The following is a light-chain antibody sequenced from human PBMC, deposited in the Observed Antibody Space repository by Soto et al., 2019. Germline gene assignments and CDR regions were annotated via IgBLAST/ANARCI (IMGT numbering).Light chain of an antibody. J-gene: IGKJ1*01. Sequence: EAIMTQSPATLSVSPGERATLSCRASENINSNLAWYQQKPGQAPRLLIFGASTRATGIPARFSGGGSGTEFTLTISSLQSEDFAVYYCQQYNKWPPAFGQGTKVEIK. CDR3: QQYNKWPPA. CDR2: GAS. CDR1: ENINSN. V-gene: IGKV3-15*01.